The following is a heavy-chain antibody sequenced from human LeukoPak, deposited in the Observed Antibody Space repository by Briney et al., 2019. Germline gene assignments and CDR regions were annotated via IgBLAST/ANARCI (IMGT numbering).Heavy chain of an antibody. CDR3: ARGITIFGVDLNWFDP. CDR2: IYHSGST. Sequence: SETLSLTCTVSGYSISSGYYWGWIRPPPGKGLEWIGRIYHSGSTYYNPSLKSRVTISVDTFKNQFSLKLSSVTAADTAVYYCARGITIFGVDLNWFDPGGQGTLVTVSS. J-gene: IGHJ5*02. D-gene: IGHD3-3*01. CDR1: GYSISSGYY. V-gene: IGHV4-38-2*02.